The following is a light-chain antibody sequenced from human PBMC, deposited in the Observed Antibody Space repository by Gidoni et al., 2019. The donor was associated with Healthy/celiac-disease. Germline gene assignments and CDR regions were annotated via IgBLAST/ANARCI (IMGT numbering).Light chain of an antibody. CDR3: QAWNSSTDVV. V-gene: IGLV3-1*01. Sequence: SYELTQPPSVSVFPGQTASITCSGDKLGDKYACWYQQKPGQSPVLVIYQDSKRPSGIPERFSGCNTGNTATVTISGTQAMDEADYYCQAWNSSTDVVFGGGTKLTVL. J-gene: IGLJ2*01. CDR1: KLGDKY. CDR2: QDS.